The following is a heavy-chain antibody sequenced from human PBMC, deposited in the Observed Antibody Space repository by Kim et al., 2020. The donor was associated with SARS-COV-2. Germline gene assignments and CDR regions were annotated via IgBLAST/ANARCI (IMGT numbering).Heavy chain of an antibody. J-gene: IGHJ5*02. D-gene: IGHD2-21*01. V-gene: IGHV4-59*01. Sequence: NPPLRSRVPISVDTSKNQFSLKVTSVTAADTAVYYCARVVVIAATLWFDPWGQGTLVTVSS. CDR3: ARVVVIAATLWFDP.